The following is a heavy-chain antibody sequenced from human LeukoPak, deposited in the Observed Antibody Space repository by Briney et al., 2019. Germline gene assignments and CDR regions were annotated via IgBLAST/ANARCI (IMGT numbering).Heavy chain of an antibody. CDR1: GFTFSSYW. D-gene: IGHD2-8*01. Sequence: GGSLRLSCAASGFTFSSYWMSWVRQAPGKGLEWVANIKQDGSEKYYVDSVKGRFTISRDNAKNSLYLQMNSLRAEDTAVYYCARDGCTNGVCYTVFDYWGQGTLVTVSS. J-gene: IGHJ4*02. CDR3: ARDGCTNGVCYTVFDY. V-gene: IGHV3-7*01. CDR2: IKQDGSEK.